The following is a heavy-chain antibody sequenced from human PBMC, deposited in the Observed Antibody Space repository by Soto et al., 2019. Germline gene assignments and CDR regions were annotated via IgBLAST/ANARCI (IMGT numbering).Heavy chain of an antibody. CDR2: ISGTGGSP. Sequence: EVQLLESGGGLVQPGGSLRLSCAASGFDFSSYAMNWVRQAPGKGLEWVSGISGTGGSPYYADSVKGRFTISRDNTKNTVYLQMKSLRAEDTAVYYSAKGGGKYYFSYFDSWGQGTLVTVSS. D-gene: IGHD3-10*01. V-gene: IGHV3-23*01. J-gene: IGHJ4*02. CDR3: AKGGGKYYFSYFDS. CDR1: GFDFSSYA.